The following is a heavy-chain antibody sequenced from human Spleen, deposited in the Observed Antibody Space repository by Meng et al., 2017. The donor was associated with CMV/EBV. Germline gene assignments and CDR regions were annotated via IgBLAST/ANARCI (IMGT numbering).Heavy chain of an antibody. V-gene: IGHV3-43*01. J-gene: IGHJ3*02. CDR3: ARERLYQPLWGDALDI. Sequence: GESLKISCAASGFTFDDYTMHWVRQAPGKGLEWVSLITRDGGTTYYADSVKGRFTISRDNAKTSVYLQMNNLRAEDTALYFCARERLYQPLWGDALDIWGRGTMVTVSS. CDR1: GFTFDDYT. D-gene: IGHD2-2*01. CDR2: ITRDGGTT.